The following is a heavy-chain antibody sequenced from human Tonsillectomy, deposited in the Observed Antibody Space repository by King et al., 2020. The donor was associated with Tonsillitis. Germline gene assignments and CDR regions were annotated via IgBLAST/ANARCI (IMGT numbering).Heavy chain of an antibody. CDR1: GGYISSGDYS. V-gene: IGHV4-30-2*01. J-gene: IGHJ4*02. CDR2: IYQSGNT. CDR3: DRSHDLDGYASYFDI. D-gene: IGHD5-24*01. Sequence: LQLQESGSGLVKPSQTLSLTCAVSGGYISSGDYSWNWIRQPPGEDLEWIGYIYQSGNTYYNPSLKSRVTISVDRSKPQFSLKLSTVTAADTAVYYFDRSHDLDGYASYFDIGGQGALVTASS.